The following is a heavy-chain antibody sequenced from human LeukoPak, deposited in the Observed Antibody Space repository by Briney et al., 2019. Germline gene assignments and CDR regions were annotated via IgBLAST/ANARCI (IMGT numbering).Heavy chain of an antibody. Sequence: GGSLRLSCAASGFTFSSYAMTWVRQAPGKGLEWVSAISGSGSSTYYADSVKGRPTISRDNSKNTLFLQVNSLRAEDTAVYYCAKGPIAAATYYYYYYMDVWGKGTTVTVSS. J-gene: IGHJ6*03. D-gene: IGHD6-13*01. CDR1: GFTFSSYA. CDR2: ISGSGSST. CDR3: AKGPIAAATYYYYYYMDV. V-gene: IGHV3-23*01.